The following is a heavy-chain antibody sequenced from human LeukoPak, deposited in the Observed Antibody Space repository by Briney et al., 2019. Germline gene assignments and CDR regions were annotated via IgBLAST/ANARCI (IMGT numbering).Heavy chain of an antibody. Sequence: ASVKVSCKASGYTFTSYAMHWVRQAPGQRLEWMGWINAGNGNTKYSQKFQGRVTITRDTSASTAYMELSSLRSEDTAVYYCARKRNYGSGSCYSLDYWGQGTLVTVSS. D-gene: IGHD3-10*01. CDR1: GYTFTSYA. J-gene: IGHJ4*02. CDR3: ARKRNYGSGSCYSLDY. CDR2: INAGNGNT. V-gene: IGHV1-3*01.